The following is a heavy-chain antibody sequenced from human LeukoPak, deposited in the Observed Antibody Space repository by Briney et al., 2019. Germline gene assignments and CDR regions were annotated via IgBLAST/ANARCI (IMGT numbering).Heavy chain of an antibody. CDR1: GGSISSYY. Sequence: SETLSLTCTVSGGSISSYYWSWIRQPAGKGLGWIGRIYSSGSTNYNPSLKSRVTMSVDTSKNQFSLKLSSVTAADTAVYYCARDGQDRSYYYYYYMDVWGKGTTVTISS. D-gene: IGHD1-26*01. J-gene: IGHJ6*03. V-gene: IGHV4-4*07. CDR3: ARDGQDRSYYYYYYMDV. CDR2: IYSSGST.